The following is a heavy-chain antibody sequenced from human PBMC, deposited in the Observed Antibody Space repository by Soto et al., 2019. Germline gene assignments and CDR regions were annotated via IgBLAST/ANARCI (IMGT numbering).Heavy chain of an antibody. CDR2: ISYDGNNK. CDR1: RFTFSSYG. J-gene: IGHJ6*02. CDR3: AKDLGRFSVTTVSYGMDV. Sequence: QVQLVESGGGVVQPGRSLRLSCAASRFTFSSYGMHWVRQAPGKGLEWVALISYDGNNKYYTDSVKGRFTISRDNSKNTLYLQRNSLRAEDTAVYYCAKDLGRFSVTTVSYGMDVWGQGTTVTVSS. D-gene: IGHD4-4*01. V-gene: IGHV3-30*18.